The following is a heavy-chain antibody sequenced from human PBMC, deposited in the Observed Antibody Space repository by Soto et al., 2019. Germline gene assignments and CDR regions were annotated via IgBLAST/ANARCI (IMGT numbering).Heavy chain of an antibody. CDR1: GFTFSSYW. CDR2: ISGDGSRT. CDR3: ARGLSGYYGMDV. Sequence: EVQVVESGGDSVQPGGSLRLSCSTSGFTFSSYWMHWVSQAPGKGLVWVSRISGDGSRTYYADSVQGRFTISRDNAKNTLYLQMSSLRAEDTAVYYCARGLSGYYGMDVWGQGTTVSVSS. D-gene: IGHD1-26*01. V-gene: IGHV3-74*01. J-gene: IGHJ6*02.